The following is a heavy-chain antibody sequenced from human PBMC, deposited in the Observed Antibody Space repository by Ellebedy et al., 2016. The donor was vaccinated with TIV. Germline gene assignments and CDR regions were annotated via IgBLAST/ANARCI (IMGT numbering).Heavy chain of an antibody. D-gene: IGHD3-22*01. Sequence: GESLKISCKGSGYSFTSYWISWVRQMPGKGLEWMGRIDPSDSYTNYSPSFRGQVTISADRSASTAYLQWTSLKTSDTAIYYCARPPFYDISLAFDIWGRGTMVTVSS. CDR1: GYSFTSYW. CDR2: IDPSDSYT. V-gene: IGHV5-10-1*04. J-gene: IGHJ3*02. CDR3: ARPPFYDISLAFDI.